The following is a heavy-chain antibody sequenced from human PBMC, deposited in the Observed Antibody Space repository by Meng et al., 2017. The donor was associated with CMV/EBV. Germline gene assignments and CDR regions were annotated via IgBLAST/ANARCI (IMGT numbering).Heavy chain of an antibody. Sequence: GGPLRPSCAASGFTFSSYSMNWVPQAPGKGLEWVSSISSSSSYIYYAVSVKGRFTIPRDNAKNSQYLQMNSLSAENTAVYYCARDLGYDFWSGYYIPKVPHPFDYWGQGTLVTVSS. D-gene: IGHD3-3*01. CDR2: ISSSSSYI. V-gene: IGHV3-21*01. J-gene: IGHJ4*02. CDR1: GFTFSSYS. CDR3: ARDLGYDFWSGYYIPKVPHPFDY.